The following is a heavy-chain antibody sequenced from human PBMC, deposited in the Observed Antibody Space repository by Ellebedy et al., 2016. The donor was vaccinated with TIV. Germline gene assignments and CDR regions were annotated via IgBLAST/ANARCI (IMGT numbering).Heavy chain of an antibody. Sequence: GESLKISXAASGFTFSSYAMSWVRQAPGKGLEWVSAISGSGGSTYYADSVKGRFTISRDNSKNTLYLQMNSLRAEDTAVYYCAKELFHIVVATAMGDGAFDIWGQGTMVTVSS. CDR1: GFTFSSYA. CDR3: AKELFHIVVATAMGDGAFDI. V-gene: IGHV3-23*01. D-gene: IGHD2-21*02. J-gene: IGHJ3*02. CDR2: ISGSGGST.